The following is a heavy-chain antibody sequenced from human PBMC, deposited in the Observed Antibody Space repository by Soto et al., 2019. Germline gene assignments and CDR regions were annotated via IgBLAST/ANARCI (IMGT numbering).Heavy chain of an antibody. J-gene: IGHJ5*02. CDR3: ARVVGQLVGRGNWFDP. CDR1: GGSISSYY. Sequence: SETLSLTCTVSGGSISSYYWSWIRQPPGKGLEWIGYIYYSGSTNYNPSLKSRVTISVDTSKNQFSLKLSSVTAADTAVYYCARVVGQLVGRGNWFDPWGQGTLVTVSS. V-gene: IGHV4-59*01. CDR2: IYYSGST. D-gene: IGHD6-6*01.